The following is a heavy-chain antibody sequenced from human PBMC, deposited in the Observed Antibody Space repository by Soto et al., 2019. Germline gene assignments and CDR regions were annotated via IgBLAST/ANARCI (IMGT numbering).Heavy chain of an antibody. V-gene: IGHV4-34*01. CDR2: INHSGST. Sequence: SATLSLTCAVYGGSFSGYYWSWIRQPPGKGLEWIGEINHSGSTNYNPYLESRVTISVDTSKNQFSLKVSSVPAAVTVLFSCARVVVVEAYYFTYWAQETLVIAS. CDR1: GGSFSGYY. CDR3: ARVVVVEAYYFTY. J-gene: IGHJ4*02. D-gene: IGHD2-15*01.